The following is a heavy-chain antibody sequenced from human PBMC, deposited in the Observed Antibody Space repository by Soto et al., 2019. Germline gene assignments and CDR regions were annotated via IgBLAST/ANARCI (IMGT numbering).Heavy chain of an antibody. CDR2: ISPYNGNT. CDR3: ARGIGGWFGVAYYYGMDV. V-gene: IGHV1-18*01. Sequence: QVQLVQSGAEVKKPGASVKASCKASGYTFTSYGISWVRQAPGQGLEWMGWISPYNGNTNYAQKLQGRVTMTTDTSTSTGYVDLRSLRSDDTAVYYCARGIGGWFGVAYYYGMDVWGQGTTVTVSS. D-gene: IGHD3-10*01. CDR1: GYTFTSYG. J-gene: IGHJ6*02.